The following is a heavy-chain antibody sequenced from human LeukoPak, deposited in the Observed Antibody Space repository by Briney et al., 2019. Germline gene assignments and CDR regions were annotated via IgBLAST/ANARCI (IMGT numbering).Heavy chain of an antibody. CDR1: GGTFSSYA. Sequence: SVTVSCKASGGTFSSYAISWVRQAPGQGLEWMGGIIPIFGTANYAQKFQGRVTITTDESTSTAYMELSSLRSEDTAVYYCASPDPYCSGGSCYLGYWGQGTLVTVSS. CDR2: IIPIFGTA. J-gene: IGHJ4*02. V-gene: IGHV1-69*05. CDR3: ASPDPYCSGGSCYLGY. D-gene: IGHD2-15*01.